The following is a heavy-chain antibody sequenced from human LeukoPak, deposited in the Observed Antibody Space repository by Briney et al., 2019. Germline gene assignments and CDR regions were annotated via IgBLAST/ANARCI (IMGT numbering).Heavy chain of an antibody. CDR3: ARFAYCGGHCWYYFDY. V-gene: IGHV4-59*01. CDR1: GGSISSYY. CDR2: IYSSGST. D-gene: IGHD2-21*02. Sequence: SSETLSLTCTVSGGSISSYYWSWIRQPPGKGLEWIGYIYSSGSTNYNPSLKSRITISVDTSKNQFSLKLSSVTAADTAVYYRARFAYCGGHCWYYFDYWGQGSLVTVSS. J-gene: IGHJ4*02.